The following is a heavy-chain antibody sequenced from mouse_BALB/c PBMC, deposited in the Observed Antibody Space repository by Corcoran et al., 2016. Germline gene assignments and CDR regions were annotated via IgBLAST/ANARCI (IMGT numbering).Heavy chain of an antibody. CDR2: IDPANGNT. J-gene: IGHJ1*01. V-gene: IGHV14-3*02. CDR1: GFNIKDTY. Sequence: EVQLQQSGAELVKRGASVKLSCTAYGFNIKDTYMHGVKQRHEQGLEWIGRIDPANGNTKYDPKFQGKATITADTSSNTAYLQLSSLPSEDTAVYYCARWDWYFDVWGAGTPVTVSS. CDR3: ARWDWYFDV.